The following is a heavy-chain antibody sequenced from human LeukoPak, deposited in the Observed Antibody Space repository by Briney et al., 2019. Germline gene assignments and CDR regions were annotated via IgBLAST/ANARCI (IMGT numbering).Heavy chain of an antibody. CDR1: GFTFSSYA. D-gene: IGHD2-2*01. CDR3: AKVGYCSSTSCYFYYYYYYMDV. J-gene: IGHJ6*03. CDR2: ISGSGGST. V-gene: IGHV3-23*01. Sequence: GGSLRLSCAASGFTFSSYAMSWVRQAPGKGREWVSAISGSGGSTYYADSVKGRFTISRDNSKNTLYLQMNSLRAEDTAVYYCAKVGYCSSTSCYFYYYYYYMDVWGKGTTVTVSS.